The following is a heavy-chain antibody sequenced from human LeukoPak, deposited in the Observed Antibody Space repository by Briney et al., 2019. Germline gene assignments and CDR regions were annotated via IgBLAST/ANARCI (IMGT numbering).Heavy chain of an antibody. V-gene: IGHV3-11*05. J-gene: IGHJ4*02. CDR3: AKAQKYSSDLDY. CDR1: GFTFSDYY. Sequence: GGSLRLSCAASGFTFSDYYMIWIRQAPGKGLEWVSYISTSGSYTNHADSVKGRFTISRDNAKNSLFLQMNSLRAEDTALYYCAKAQKYSSDLDYWGQGTLVTVSS. CDR2: ISTSGSYT. D-gene: IGHD6-19*01.